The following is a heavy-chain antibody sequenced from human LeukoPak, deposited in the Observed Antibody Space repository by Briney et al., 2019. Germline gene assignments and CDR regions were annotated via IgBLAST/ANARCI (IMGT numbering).Heavy chain of an antibody. V-gene: IGHV3-7*01. CDR1: GFALSSYW. J-gene: IGHJ4*02. Sequence: QTGGSLRLSCVASGFALSSYWMSWVRQAPGKGLELVANISPDGSAEDYVDSVRGRFAISRDNAKRSLYLQMNSLSPEDTAVYYCANQAYSQFDYWGQGTLVSVSS. CDR2: ISPDGSAE. CDR3: ANQAYSQFDY. D-gene: IGHD4-11*01.